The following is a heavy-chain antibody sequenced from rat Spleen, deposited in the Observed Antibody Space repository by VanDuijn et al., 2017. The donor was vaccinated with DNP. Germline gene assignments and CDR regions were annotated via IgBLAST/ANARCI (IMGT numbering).Heavy chain of an antibody. Sequence: EVQLVESGGGLVQPGRSLKLSCAASGFNFNDYWMGWVRQAPGKGLEWIGEIDKDSSIINYTPSLKDKFTISRDNAQNTLYLQMSELGSEDTANYYCSRGPNFGGYSDFLDYWGQGVMVTVSS. CDR3: SRGPNFGGYSDFLDY. CDR1: GFNFNDYW. D-gene: IGHD1-11*01. J-gene: IGHJ2*01. V-gene: IGHV4-2*01. CDR2: IDKDSSII.